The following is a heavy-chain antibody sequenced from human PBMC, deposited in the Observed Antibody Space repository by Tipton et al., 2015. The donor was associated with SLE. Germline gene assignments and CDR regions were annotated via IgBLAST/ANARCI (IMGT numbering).Heavy chain of an antibody. Sequence: GSLRLSCAASGFTFSDYYMSWIRQAPGKGLEWVSYISSSSSYTNYADSVKGRFTISRDNSKNTLYLQMNSLRAEDTAVYYCARDRSGSYPYWYFDLWGRGTLVTVSS. CDR1: GFTFSDYY. CDR3: ARDRSGSYPYWYFDL. CDR2: ISSSSSYT. V-gene: IGHV3-11*06. J-gene: IGHJ2*01. D-gene: IGHD1-26*01.